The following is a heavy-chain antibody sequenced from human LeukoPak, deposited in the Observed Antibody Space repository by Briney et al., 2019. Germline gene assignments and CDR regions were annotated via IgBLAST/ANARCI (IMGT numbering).Heavy chain of an antibody. Sequence: GGSLRLSCVASGFTFSTSWVSWVRQAPGKGLEWVHNIYKHGSGKYYVDSVKGRFAISRDYASNSVFLQMNSLRAEDTSVYYCARDAGWGYYDLWGQGTPVTVSS. V-gene: IGHV3-7*01. CDR3: ARDAGWGYYDL. CDR2: IYKHGSGK. D-gene: IGHD1-26*01. J-gene: IGHJ4*02. CDR1: GFTFSTSW.